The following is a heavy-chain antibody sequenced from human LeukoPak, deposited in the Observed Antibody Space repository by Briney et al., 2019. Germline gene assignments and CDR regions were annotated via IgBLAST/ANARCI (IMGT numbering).Heavy chain of an antibody. J-gene: IGHJ6*02. CDR3: PRGTSTAAAGTQVGGMDV. CDR1: GYTFTGYS. D-gene: IGHD6-13*01. V-gene: IGHV1-2*04. Sequence: ASVKVSCKASGYTFTGYSMHWVRQAPGQGLEWRGWINPNSGGTNYAQKFQGWVTMTRDTSISTAYMELSRLRSDDTAVYHCPRGTSTAAAGTQVGGMDVWGQGTTVTVSS. CDR2: INPNSGGT.